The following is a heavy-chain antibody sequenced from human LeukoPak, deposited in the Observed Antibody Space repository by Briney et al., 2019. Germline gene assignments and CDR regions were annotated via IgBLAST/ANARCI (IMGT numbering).Heavy chain of an antibody. CDR1: GFTFSNAW. J-gene: IGHJ4*02. CDR3: TTGCRSTSCYGVRYYFDY. V-gene: IGHV3-15*01. CDR2: IKSKTDGGTT. D-gene: IGHD2-2*01. Sequence: GGSLRLSCAASGFTFSNAWMSWVRQAPGKGLEWVGRIKSKTDGGTTDYAAPVKGRFTISRDDSKNTLYLQMNSLKTEDTAVYYCTTGCRSTSCYGVRYYFDYWGQGTLVTVSS.